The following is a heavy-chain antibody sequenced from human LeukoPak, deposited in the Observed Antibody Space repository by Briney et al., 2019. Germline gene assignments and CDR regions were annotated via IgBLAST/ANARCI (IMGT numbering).Heavy chain of an antibody. CDR1: GGTFSSYT. V-gene: IGHV1-69*02. D-gene: IGHD4-17*01. J-gene: IGHJ3*02. Sequence: SVKVSCKASGGTFSSYTISWVRQAPGQGLEWMGRIIPILGIANYAQKFQGRVTITADKSTSTAYMELSSLRSEDTAVYYCAADENDYGDYYHAFDIWGQGTMVTVSS. CDR2: IIPILGIA. CDR3: AADENDYGDYYHAFDI.